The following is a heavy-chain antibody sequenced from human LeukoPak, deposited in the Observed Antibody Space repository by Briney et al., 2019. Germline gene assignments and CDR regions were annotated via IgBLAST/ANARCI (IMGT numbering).Heavy chain of an antibody. J-gene: IGHJ4*02. CDR2: IIPIFGTA. CDR3: ARGGLDDDYASY. Sequence: ASVKVSCKASGGTFSSYAISWVRQAPGQGLEWMGGIIPIFGTANYAQKFQGRVTITADKSTSTAYMELSSLRSEDTAVYYCARGGLDDDYASYWGQGTLVTVSS. CDR1: GGTFSSYA. D-gene: IGHD4-17*01. V-gene: IGHV1-69*06.